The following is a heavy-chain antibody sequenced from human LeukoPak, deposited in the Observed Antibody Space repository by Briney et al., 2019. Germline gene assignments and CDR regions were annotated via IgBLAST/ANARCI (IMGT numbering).Heavy chain of an antibody. Sequence: SQTLSLTCAISGDSVSSNSAAWNWIRQSPSRGLEWLGSTYYRSKWYNDYAVSVKSRITINPDTSKNQFSLQLNSVTPEDTAVYYCARVGYCSSTSCADYYYYGMDVWGQGTTVTVSS. V-gene: IGHV6-1*01. J-gene: IGHJ6*02. CDR1: GDSVSSNSAA. CDR2: TYYRSKWYN. CDR3: ARVGYCSSTSCADYYYYGMDV. D-gene: IGHD2-2*03.